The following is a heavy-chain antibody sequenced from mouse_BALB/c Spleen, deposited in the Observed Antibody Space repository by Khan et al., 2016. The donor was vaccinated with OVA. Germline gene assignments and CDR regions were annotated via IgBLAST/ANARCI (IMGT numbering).Heavy chain of an antibody. Sequence: QIQLVQSGAELARPGALVKLSCKASGYTFTDYYINWVKQRTGQGLEWIGEISPGSGDTYYNEKFKGKATLTADKSSSTAYMQLSSLTSEASAVYVCARRNYFGYTVAYWGQGTLVTGSA. CDR1: GYTFTDYY. CDR3: ARRNYFGYTVAY. V-gene: IGHV1-77*01. D-gene: IGHD1-2*01. CDR2: ISPGSGDT. J-gene: IGHJ3*01.